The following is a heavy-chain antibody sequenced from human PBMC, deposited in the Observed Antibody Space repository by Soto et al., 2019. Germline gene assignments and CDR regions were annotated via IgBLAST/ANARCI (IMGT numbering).Heavy chain of an antibody. V-gene: IGHV4-59*01. D-gene: IGHD6-19*01. CDR2: IYSSGST. CDR1: GGSISSYY. Sequence: LSLTCTVSGGSISSYYWSWIRQPPGKGLEWIGYIYSSGSTNYNPSLKSRVTISVDTSKNEFSLKLTSVTAADTAVYYCARFSGWYSAFDYWGQGTPVTVSS. CDR3: ARFSGWYSAFDY. J-gene: IGHJ4*02.